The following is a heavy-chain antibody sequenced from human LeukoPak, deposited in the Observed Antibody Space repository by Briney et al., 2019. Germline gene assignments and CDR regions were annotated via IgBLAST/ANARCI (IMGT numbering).Heavy chain of an antibody. CDR3: ARAVGSWYGH. CDR1: GGSISSYY. Sequence: SETLSLTCTVSGGSISSYYWSWIRQPPGKGLEWIGYIYYSGSTNYNPSLKSRVTISVDTSKNQFSLKLSSVTAADTAVYYCARAVGSWYGHWGQGTLVTVSS. J-gene: IGHJ5*02. CDR2: IYYSGST. V-gene: IGHV4-59*01.